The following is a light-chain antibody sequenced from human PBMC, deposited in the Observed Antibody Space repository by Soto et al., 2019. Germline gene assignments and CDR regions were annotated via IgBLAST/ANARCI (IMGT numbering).Light chain of an antibody. Sequence: EIVLTQSPGTLSLSPGESATLSCRASQSVSSSYLAWYQQKPGQAPRLLIYAASSRAAGIPGRFSGSGSETDFTLTISRLEPEDIAVYYCQHYGFTFITFGQGTRLEIK. CDR2: AAS. CDR1: QSVSSSY. J-gene: IGKJ5*01. CDR3: QHYGFTFIT. V-gene: IGKV3-20*01.